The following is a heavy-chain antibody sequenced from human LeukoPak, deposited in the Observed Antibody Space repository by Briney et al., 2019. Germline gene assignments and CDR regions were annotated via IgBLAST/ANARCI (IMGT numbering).Heavy chain of an antibody. J-gene: IGHJ4*02. D-gene: IGHD3-10*01. Sequence: GASVKVSCKASGYTFTSYGISWVRQAPGQGLEWMGWISAYNGNTNYAQKLQGRVTVTTDKSTSTAYMQLRSLRSDDTAGYYCARAEVLLWFGELLRRSPFDYWGQGTLVTVSS. CDR3: ARAEVLLWFGELLRRSPFDY. CDR1: GYTFTSYG. CDR2: ISAYNGNT. V-gene: IGHV1-18*01.